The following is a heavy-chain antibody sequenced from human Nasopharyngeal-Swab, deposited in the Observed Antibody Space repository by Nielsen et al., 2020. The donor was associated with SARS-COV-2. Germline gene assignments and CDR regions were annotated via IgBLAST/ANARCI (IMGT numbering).Heavy chain of an antibody. D-gene: IGHD1-1*01. CDR2: MNPNSGNT. CDR3: ARAGRLEITGWFDP. V-gene: IGHV1-8*02. Sequence: ASVKVSCKASGYTFTSYDINWVRQATGQGLEWMGWMNPNSGNTGYAQKFQGRVTMTRNTSISTAYMELSSLRSEDTAVHYCARAGRLEITGWFDPWGQGTLVTVSS. CDR1: GYTFTSYD. J-gene: IGHJ5*02.